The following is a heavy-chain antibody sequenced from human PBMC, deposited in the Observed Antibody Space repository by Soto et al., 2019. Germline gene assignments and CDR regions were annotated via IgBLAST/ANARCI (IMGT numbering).Heavy chain of an antibody. CDR2: FTPSGRFI. V-gene: IGHV3-21*01. Sequence: ESGGGLVKPGGSLRLSCAASGISFSDYHMNWVRQAPGKGLEWVASFTPSGRFINYADSVEGRFFISRDNTKNSLFLQMNSLRGEDTAVYYCAGTYDPADYWGQGTLVVVSS. D-gene: IGHD3-22*01. CDR1: GISFSDYH. CDR3: AGTYDPADY. J-gene: IGHJ4*02.